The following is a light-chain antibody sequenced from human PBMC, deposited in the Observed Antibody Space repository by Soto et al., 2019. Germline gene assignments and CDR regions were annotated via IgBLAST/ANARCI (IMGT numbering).Light chain of an antibody. J-gene: IGKJ5*01. CDR2: EAS. CDR3: QQLNTLPFT. V-gene: IGKV1-9*01. Sequence: DIQLTQSPSLLSASVGDRVTITCRASHDISTYLAWYQQKPGKAPKLMIYEASTLQSGVQSRFSGSGSGTEFTLTIRGLLPEDFATYHCQQLNTLPFTFGQGTRLEIK. CDR1: HDISTY.